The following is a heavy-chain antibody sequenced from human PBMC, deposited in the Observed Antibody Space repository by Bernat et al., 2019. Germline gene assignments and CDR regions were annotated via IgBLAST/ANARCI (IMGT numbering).Heavy chain of an antibody. J-gene: IGHJ4*02. CDR2: IYWDDDK. CDR1: GFALSTSGVG. Sequence: QITLKESGPTLVKPTQTLTLTCTFSGFALSTSGVGVGWIRQPPGKALEWLALIYWDDDKRHSPSLKSRLTITKDTSKNQVVLTMTNMDPVDTATYYCAHFPSTGTTFSYWGQGTLVTVSS. CDR3: AHFPSTGTTFSY. V-gene: IGHV2-5*02. D-gene: IGHD4-17*01.